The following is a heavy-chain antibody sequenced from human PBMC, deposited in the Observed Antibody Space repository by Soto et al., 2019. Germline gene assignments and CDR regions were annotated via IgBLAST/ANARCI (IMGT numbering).Heavy chain of an antibody. Sequence: QVQLQESGPGLLKPSETLSLTCTVSGGSVSSGSYYWSWIRQPPGKGLEWIGHVYYSGSTDFNPSLRSRVTISIDTSKNQFSLKLTSVTAADTAVYYCARDSSRLGYFDYWGQGTLVTVSS. CDR3: ARDSSRLGYFDY. V-gene: IGHV4-61*01. CDR2: VYYSGST. CDR1: GGSVSSGSYY. J-gene: IGHJ4*02. D-gene: IGHD3-16*01.